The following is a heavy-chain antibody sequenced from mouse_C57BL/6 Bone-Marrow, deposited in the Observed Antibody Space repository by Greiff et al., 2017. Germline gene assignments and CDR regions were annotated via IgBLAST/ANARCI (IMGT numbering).Heavy chain of an antibody. J-gene: IGHJ3*01. D-gene: IGHD1-1*01. CDR2: IDPSDSYT. V-gene: IGHV1-50*01. Sequence: QVQLKQPGAELVKPGASVKLSCKASGYTFTSYWMQWVKQRPGQGLEWIGEIDPSDSYTNYNQKFKGKATLTVDTSSSTAYMQLSSLTSEDSAVYYCASFYGRERAFAYWGQGTLVTVSA. CDR1: GYTFTSYW. CDR3: ASFYGRERAFAY.